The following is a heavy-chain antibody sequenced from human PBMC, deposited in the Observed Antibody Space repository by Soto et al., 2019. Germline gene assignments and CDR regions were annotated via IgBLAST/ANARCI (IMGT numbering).Heavy chain of an antibody. CDR1: GFTFSSYS. CDR2: ISSSSNTI. J-gene: IGHJ4*02. V-gene: IGHV3-48*01. CDR3: VRDATPDDY. Sequence: EVPLVESGGGLVQPGGSLRLSCAASGFTFSSYSMNWVRQAPGKGLEWASYISSSSNTIYYADSVKGRFTISRDNAKNSLYLQMTSLRAEDTAVYYCVRDATPDDYWGQGTLVTVSS.